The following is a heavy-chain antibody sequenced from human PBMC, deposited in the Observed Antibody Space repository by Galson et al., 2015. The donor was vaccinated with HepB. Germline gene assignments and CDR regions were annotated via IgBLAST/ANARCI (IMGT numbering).Heavy chain of an antibody. Sequence: SLRLSCAASGFAFSSYAMTWVRQAPGKGLEWVSCISGSSGFTDYADSVKGRFAISRDNSKNTLYLQMNSLRAEDTAIYYCTKSSFAAMYQLLFDKWGQGTLVAVSS. V-gene: IGHV3-23*01. J-gene: IGHJ4*02. CDR1: GFAFSSYA. CDR2: ISGSSGFT. CDR3: TKSSFAAMYQLLFDK. D-gene: IGHD2-2*01.